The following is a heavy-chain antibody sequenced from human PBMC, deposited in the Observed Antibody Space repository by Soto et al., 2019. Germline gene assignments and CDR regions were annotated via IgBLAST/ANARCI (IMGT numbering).Heavy chain of an antibody. CDR2: ISYDGSNK. V-gene: IGHV3-30*18. CDR1: GFTFSSYG. CDR3: AKEWPGVVTIFGVASPRAYNWFDP. J-gene: IGHJ5*02. Sequence: QVQLVESGGGVVQPGRSLRLSCAASGFTFSSYGMHWVRQAPGKGLEWVAVISYDGSNKYYADSVKGRFNISRDNSKNTLYLQMNSLRAEDTAVYYCAKEWPGVVTIFGVASPRAYNWFDPWGQGTLVTVSS. D-gene: IGHD3-3*01.